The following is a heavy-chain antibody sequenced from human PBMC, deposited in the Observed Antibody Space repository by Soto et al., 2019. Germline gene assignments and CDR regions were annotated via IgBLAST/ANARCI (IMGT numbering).Heavy chain of an antibody. D-gene: IGHD3-22*01. Sequence: GASVKVSCKASGYTVTGYYMHWVRQAPGQGLEWMGWINPNSGGTNYAQKFQGWVTMTRDTSISTAYMELSRLRSDDTAVYYCARSYYYDSSMDYWGQGTLVTVSS. V-gene: IGHV1-2*04. CDR1: GYTVTGYY. CDR3: ARSYYYDSSMDY. CDR2: INPNSGGT. J-gene: IGHJ4*02.